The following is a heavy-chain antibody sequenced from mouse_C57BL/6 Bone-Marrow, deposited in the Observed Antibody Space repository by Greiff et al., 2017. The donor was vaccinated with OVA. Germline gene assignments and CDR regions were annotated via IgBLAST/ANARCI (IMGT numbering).Heavy chain of an antibody. D-gene: IGHD1-1*01. V-gene: IGHV1-72*01. CDR3: ARTAVVARDYAMDY. CDR2: IDPNSGGT. CDR1: GYTFTSYW. J-gene: IGHJ4*01. Sequence: QVQLQQPGAELVKPGASVKLSCKASGYTFTSYWMHWVKQRPGRGLEWIGRIDPNSGGTKYNEKFKSKATLTVDKPSSSAYMQLSSLTSEDSAVYYCARTAVVARDYAMDYWGQGTSVTVSS.